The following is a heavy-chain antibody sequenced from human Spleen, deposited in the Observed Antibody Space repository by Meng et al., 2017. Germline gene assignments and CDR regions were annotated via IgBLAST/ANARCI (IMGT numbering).Heavy chain of an antibody. Sequence: GHLQQWGPGLFKPSETLSLTGVVSGGSFSDYYWSWIRQPPGKGLEWIGEINHSGSTNYNPSLKSRVTISVDTSKNQFSLKLSSVTAADAAVYYCARGLFAVVGATNFDYWGQGTLVTVSS. CDR3: ARGLFAVVGATNFDY. V-gene: IGHV4-34*01. J-gene: IGHJ4*02. CDR1: GGSFSDYY. CDR2: INHSGST. D-gene: IGHD1-26*01.